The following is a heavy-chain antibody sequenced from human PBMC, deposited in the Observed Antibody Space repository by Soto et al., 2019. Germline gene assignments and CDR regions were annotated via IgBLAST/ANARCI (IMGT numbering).Heavy chain of an antibody. CDR1: GFTFSSYG. V-gene: IGHV3-33*01. D-gene: IGHD6-6*01. CDR3: AREEYSSSSSWFDP. J-gene: IGHJ5*02. CDR2: IWYDGSNK. Sequence: QVQLVESGGGVVQPGRSLRLSCAASGFTFSSYGMHWVRQAPGKGLEWVAVIWYDGSNKYYADSVKGRCTISRDNSKNTLYLQMNSLRAEDTAVYYCAREEYSSSSSWFDPWGQGTLVTVSS.